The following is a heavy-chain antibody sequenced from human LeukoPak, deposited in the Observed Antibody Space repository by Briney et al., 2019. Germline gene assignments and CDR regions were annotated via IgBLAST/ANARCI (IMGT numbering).Heavy chain of an antibody. CDR2: IFYSGST. Sequence: SETLSLTCTVSGGSISSYYWSWIRQPPGKGLEWIGYIFYSGSTNYNPSPKSRVTISVDTSKNQFSLKLSSVTAADTAVHYCARGGNCSGGSCYSDRGWFDPWGQGTLVTVSS. J-gene: IGHJ5*02. V-gene: IGHV4-59*01. CDR1: GGSISSYY. D-gene: IGHD2-15*01. CDR3: ARGGNCSGGSCYSDRGWFDP.